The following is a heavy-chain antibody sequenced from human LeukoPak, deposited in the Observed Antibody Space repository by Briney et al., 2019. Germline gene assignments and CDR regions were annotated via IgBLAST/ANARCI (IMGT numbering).Heavy chain of an antibody. Sequence: GGSLRLSCAASGFTFSSYWMSWVRQAPGKGLEWVANIKQDGSEKYYVDSVKGRFTISRDNAKNSLYLQMNSLRAEDTAVYYCARVGDDFWSGCSTRFDYWGQGTLVTVSS. CDR1: GFTFSSYW. D-gene: IGHD3-3*01. CDR2: IKQDGSEK. CDR3: ARVGDDFWSGCSTRFDY. J-gene: IGHJ4*02. V-gene: IGHV3-7*01.